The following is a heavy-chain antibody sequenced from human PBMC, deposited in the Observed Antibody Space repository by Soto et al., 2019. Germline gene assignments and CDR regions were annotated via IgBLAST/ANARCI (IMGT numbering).Heavy chain of an antibody. CDR2: IIPLFGTP. D-gene: IGHD1-1*01. J-gene: IGHJ4*02. CDR3: ARDGTIQMANFDF. V-gene: IGHV1-69*01. Sequence: QVLLMQSGAEVKKPGSSVKVSCTSSGGPFSSYGISWVRQVPGQGLEWLGGIIPLFGTPSYARKFQDRLTISADEYTTTAYMELSSLTSEDTAIYFCARDGTIQMANFDFWGQGTLVTVSS. CDR1: GGPFSSYG.